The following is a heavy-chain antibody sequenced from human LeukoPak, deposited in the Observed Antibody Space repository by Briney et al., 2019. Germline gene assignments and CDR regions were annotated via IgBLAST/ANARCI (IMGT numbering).Heavy chain of an antibody. D-gene: IGHD3-22*01. CDR1: GVTLSNYG. Sequence: GGSLRLSCAVSGVTLSNYGMAWVRQAPGKGLEWVAGISGSGSRPNYADSVKGRFTISRDNAKNTLYLQMNSLRAEDTAVYFCAKRGVVIRVILVGFHKEAYYFDSWGQGALVSVSS. V-gene: IGHV3-23*01. CDR3: AKRGVVIRVILVGFHKEAYYFDS. CDR2: ISGSGSRP. J-gene: IGHJ4*02.